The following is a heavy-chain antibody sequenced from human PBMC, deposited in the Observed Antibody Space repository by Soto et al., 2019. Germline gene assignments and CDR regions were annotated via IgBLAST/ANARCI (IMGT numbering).Heavy chain of an antibody. CDR2: MNPHSGET. V-gene: IGHV1-8*01. CDR3: ARGSPGPVDH. J-gene: IGHJ4*02. CDR1: GYSFTSLH. D-gene: IGHD3-10*01. Sequence: QVQLVQSGAEVRRPGASVKVSCKASGYSFTSLHFNWVRQATGQGLEWIGWMNPHSGETGYAQRFQGRVTMTRDISLSTAYMELRSLTSHDTAGYFCARGSPGPVDHWGQGTLVTVSS.